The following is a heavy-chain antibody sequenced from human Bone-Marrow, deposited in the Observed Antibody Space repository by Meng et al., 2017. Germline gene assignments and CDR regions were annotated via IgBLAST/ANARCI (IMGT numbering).Heavy chain of an antibody. CDR3: AKDRSQYGSGSYDAFDI. CDR1: GFTFGGHT. D-gene: IGHD3-10*01. V-gene: IGHV3-30*07. J-gene: IGHJ3*02. CDR2: ISNDGNER. Sequence: GESLKISCVASGFTFGGHTFHWVRQAPGKGLEWVALISNDGNERYYADSVKGRFTISRDDSKNTLYLQMNSLRAEDTAVYYCAKDRSQYGSGSYDAFDIWGQGTMVTVSS.